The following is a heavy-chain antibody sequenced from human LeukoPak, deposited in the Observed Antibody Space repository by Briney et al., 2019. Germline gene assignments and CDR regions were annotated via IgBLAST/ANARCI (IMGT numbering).Heavy chain of an antibody. D-gene: IGHD3-9*01. J-gene: IGHJ6*03. CDR1: GFTFSSYW. CDR3: ARGGFDWLLFNYYYYMDV. Sequence: GGSLRLSCAASGFTFSSYWMHWVRQAPGKGLVWASRINTDGSSTNYADSVKGRFTISRDNAKNTLYLQMNSLRAEDTAVYYCARGGFDWLLFNYYYYMDVWGKGTTVTISS. CDR2: INTDGSST. V-gene: IGHV3-74*01.